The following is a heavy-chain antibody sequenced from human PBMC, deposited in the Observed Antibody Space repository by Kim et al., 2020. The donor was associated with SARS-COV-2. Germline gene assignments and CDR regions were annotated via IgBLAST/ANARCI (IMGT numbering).Heavy chain of an antibody. CDR1: GYTLTELS. CDR2: FDPEDGET. Sequence: ASVKVSCKVSGYTLTELSMHWVRQAPGKGLEWMGGFDPEDGETIYAQKFQGRVTMTEDTSTDTAYMELSSLRSEDTAVYYCALGLARYYYYGMDVWGQGTTVTVSS. V-gene: IGHV1-24*01. D-gene: IGHD3-9*01. J-gene: IGHJ6*02. CDR3: ALGLARYYYYGMDV.